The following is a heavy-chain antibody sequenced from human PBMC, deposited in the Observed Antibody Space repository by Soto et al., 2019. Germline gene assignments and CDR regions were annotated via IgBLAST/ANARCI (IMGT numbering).Heavy chain of an antibody. Sequence: EVHLVESGGGVAQPGGSLRLSCATSGFTFDDYAMHWVRQAPGQGLEWVSGISWNSDNTGYADSVKGRFTISRDNAKRSLFLQMNSLRSEDTAFYFCARTTWGYGEPLDSWGQGTLVTVSS. D-gene: IGHD4-17*01. V-gene: IGHV3-9*01. CDR2: ISWNSDNT. J-gene: IGHJ4*02. CDR3: ARTTWGYGEPLDS. CDR1: GFTFDDYA.